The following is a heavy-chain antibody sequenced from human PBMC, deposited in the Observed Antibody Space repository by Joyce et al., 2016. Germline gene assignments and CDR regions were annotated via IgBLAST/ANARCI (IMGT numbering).Heavy chain of an antibody. Sequence: EVQLVESGGGLVQPGGSLSLSCVASGLTFSDYSMNWVRQAPGKGLEWVSYIKSGSSSIYDADSVKGRFTISRDNAKNSLYLQMNSLGAEDTAVYYCAVRAGTYSFDCWGQGTLVTVSS. J-gene: IGHJ4*02. V-gene: IGHV3-48*04. CDR1: GLTFSDYS. CDR2: IKSGSSSI. CDR3: AVRAGTYSFDC. D-gene: IGHD1-1*01.